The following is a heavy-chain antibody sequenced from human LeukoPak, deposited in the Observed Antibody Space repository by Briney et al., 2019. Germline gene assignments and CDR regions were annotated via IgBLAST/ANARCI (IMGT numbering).Heavy chain of an antibody. V-gene: IGHV4-30-4*08. CDR3: ARDRSLVAVGEFAY. J-gene: IGHJ4*02. Sequence: PSETLSLTCTVSGGSISSGGYYWSWIRQHPGKGLEWIGYIYYSGSTYYNPSLESRVTMSVDASKNRFSLKLSSVTAADTAVYYCARDRSLVAVGEFAYWGQGTLVSVSS. CDR2: IYYSGST. CDR1: GGSISSGGYY. D-gene: IGHD2-2*01.